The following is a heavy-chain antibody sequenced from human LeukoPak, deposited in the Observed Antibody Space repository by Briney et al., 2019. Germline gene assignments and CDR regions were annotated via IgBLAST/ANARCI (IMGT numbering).Heavy chain of an antibody. D-gene: IGHD4-17*01. CDR3: AKVRRGDYFAFDI. CDR2: ISGSAGNT. J-gene: IGHJ3*02. CDR1: GFTFSSYA. V-gene: IGHV3-23*01. Sequence: GGSLRLSCAASGFTFSSYAMNWVRQAPGKGLEWVSTISGSAGNTYYADSVKGRFTISRDNSKNTLYLQMNSLRAEDTAAYYCAKVRRGDYFAFDIWGQGTMVTVSS.